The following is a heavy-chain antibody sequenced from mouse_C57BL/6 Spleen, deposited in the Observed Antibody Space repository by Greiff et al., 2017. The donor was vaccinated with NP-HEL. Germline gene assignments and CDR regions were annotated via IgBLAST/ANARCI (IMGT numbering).Heavy chain of an antibody. Sequence: QVQLKQSGAELARPGASVKMSCKASGYTFTSYTMHWVKQRPGQGLEWIGYINPSSGYTKYNQKFKDKATWTADKSSSTAYMQLSSLTSEDSAVYYCASFYYDYDGFAYWGQGTLVTVSA. CDR1: GYTFTSYT. D-gene: IGHD2-4*01. CDR3: ASFYYDYDGFAY. J-gene: IGHJ3*01. CDR2: INPSSGYT. V-gene: IGHV1-4*01.